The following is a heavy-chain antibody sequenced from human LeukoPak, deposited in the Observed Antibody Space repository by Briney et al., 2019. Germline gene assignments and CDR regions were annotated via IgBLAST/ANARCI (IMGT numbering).Heavy chain of an antibody. CDR1: GYSFATYW. Sequence: GESLKISCRGSGYSFATYWIGWVRQMPGKGLEWMGIIYPGDSDTRYSPSFQGQVTMSADKSINTAYLQWSSLKASDTAMYYCARRQGCSSTSCPPDSWGQGTLVTVSS. D-gene: IGHD2-2*01. CDR3: ARRQGCSSTSCPPDS. V-gene: IGHV5-51*01. J-gene: IGHJ4*02. CDR2: IYPGDSDT.